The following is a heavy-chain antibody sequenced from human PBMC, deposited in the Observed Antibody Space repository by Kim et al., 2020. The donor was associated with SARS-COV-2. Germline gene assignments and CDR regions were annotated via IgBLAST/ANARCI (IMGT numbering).Heavy chain of an antibody. Sequence: SRYYADSVKGRVTTSRDNANTMVYLQMNSLRVDDTAIYYCTSIFEYWGQGALVTVSS. CDR3: TSIFEY. V-gene: IGHV3-74*01. CDR2: SR. D-gene: IGHD3-3*02. J-gene: IGHJ4*02.